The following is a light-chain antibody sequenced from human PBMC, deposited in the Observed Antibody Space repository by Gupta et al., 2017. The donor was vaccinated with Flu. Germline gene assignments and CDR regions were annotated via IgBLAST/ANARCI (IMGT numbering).Light chain of an antibody. J-gene: IGKJ1*01. CDR2: EAS. V-gene: IGKV1-5*03. CDR3: QQYDNYPWV. CDR1: QSISGW. Sequence: QMTQSPSTLPPSVGDRVAITCRASQSISGWLVWYQQRPGKAPKVLIYEASTLESGVSSRFSGSGSGTEFTLTISSLQPEDSATYYCQQYDNYPWVFGQGTKVEVK.